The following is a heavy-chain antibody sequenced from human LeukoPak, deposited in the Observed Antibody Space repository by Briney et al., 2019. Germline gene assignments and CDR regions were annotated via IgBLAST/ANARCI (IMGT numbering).Heavy chain of an antibody. CDR3: AREGYYYGLDV. V-gene: IGHV3-21*01. Sequence: PGGSLRPSCAASGFTFSSYSMNWVRQAPGKGLEWVSSISSSSSYMYYADSLKGRFTISRDNAKNSLYLQMNSLRAEDTAVYYCAREGYYYGLDVWGQGTTVTVSS. J-gene: IGHJ6*02. CDR1: GFTFSSYS. CDR2: ISSSSSYM.